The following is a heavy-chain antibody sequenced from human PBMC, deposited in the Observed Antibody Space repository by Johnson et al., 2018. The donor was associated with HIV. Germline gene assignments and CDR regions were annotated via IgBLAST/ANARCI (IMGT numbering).Heavy chain of an antibody. D-gene: IGHD2-15*01. CDR2: IYDGGRT. Sequence: QVQLVESGGGLVQPGGSLRLSCAASGFTFSSYAMHWVRQAPGKGLEWVSVIYDGGRTYYGDSVKGRFTISRDNSKNTLYLQMNSLRAEDTAVYYCARDDGGGGDAFDIWGQGTMVTVSS. CDR3: ARDDGGGGDAFDI. CDR1: GFTFSSYA. V-gene: IGHV3-NL1*01. J-gene: IGHJ3*02.